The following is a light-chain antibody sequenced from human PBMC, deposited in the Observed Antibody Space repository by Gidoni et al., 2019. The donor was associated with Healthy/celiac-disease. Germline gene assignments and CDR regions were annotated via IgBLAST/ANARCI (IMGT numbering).Light chain of an antibody. CDR1: QSISSY. CDR3: QQNYSTPPLT. CDR2: AAS. Sequence: DIQISQAPSSLSAAVGARVTTTCRASQSISSYLNWYQQKPGKAPKLLIYAASSLHSGFPSRFRGSGSGTDFTLTISSLQPEDFATYYCQQNYSTPPLTFXGXTKVEIK. J-gene: IGKJ4*01. V-gene: IGKV1-39*01.